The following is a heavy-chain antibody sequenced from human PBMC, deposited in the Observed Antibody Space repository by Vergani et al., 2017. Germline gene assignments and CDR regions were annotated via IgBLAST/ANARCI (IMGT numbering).Heavy chain of an antibody. CDR2: IKQDGSEK. Sequence: EVQLVESGGGLVQPGGSLRLSCAASGFTFSSYWMSWVRQAPGKGLEWVANIKQDGSEKYYVDSVKGRFTISRDNAKNSLYLQMNRLRAEDTAVYYCARDADCGGDCYSSSFGYWGQGTLVTVSS. CDR3: ARDADCGGDCYSSSFGY. J-gene: IGHJ4*02. CDR1: GFTFSSYW. V-gene: IGHV3-7*01. D-gene: IGHD2-21*02.